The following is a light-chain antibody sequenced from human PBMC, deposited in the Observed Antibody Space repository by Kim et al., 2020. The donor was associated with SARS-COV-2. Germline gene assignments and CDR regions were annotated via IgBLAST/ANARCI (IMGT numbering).Light chain of an antibody. J-gene: IGKJ4*01. Sequence: SVGDRVTITCRASQSISSYLNWYQQKPGKAPKLLIYAASSLQSGVPSRFSGSGSGTDFTLTISSLQPEDFATYYCQQSYSTLALTFGGGTKVDIK. CDR3: QQSYSTLALT. CDR2: AAS. CDR1: QSISSY. V-gene: IGKV1-39*01.